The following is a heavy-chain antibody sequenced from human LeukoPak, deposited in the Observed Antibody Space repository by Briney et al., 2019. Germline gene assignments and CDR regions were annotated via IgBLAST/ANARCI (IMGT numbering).Heavy chain of an antibody. CDR2: IRSKVYSGTT. CDR1: GFILGDYV. J-gene: IGHJ4*02. V-gene: IGHV3-49*03. CDR3: TRAYCNGNGNNCYAWSDY. D-gene: IGHD2/OR15-2a*01. Sequence: GGSLRLSCTASGFILGDYVMSWFRQAPGKGLEWVGFIRSKVYSGTTEYAASVKGRFTISTDDSKSIAYLQMNSLKTEDTALYYCTRAYCNGNGNNCYAWSDYWGQGTLVTVSS.